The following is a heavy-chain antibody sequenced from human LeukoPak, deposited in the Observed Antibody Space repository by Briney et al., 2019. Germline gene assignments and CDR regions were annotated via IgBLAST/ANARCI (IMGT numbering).Heavy chain of an antibody. V-gene: IGHV4-4*02. CDR3: AGLVGRYSSGLYYYYFDY. Sequence: GSLRLSCAASGFTFSSYAMSWVRQPPGKGLEWIGEMYLSGTTHSNPSAKSRVTISIDKSKNQFFLNLSSVTAADTAVYYCAGLVGRYSSGLYYYYFDYWGQGTLVTVSS. CDR2: MYLSGTT. D-gene: IGHD3-22*01. J-gene: IGHJ4*02. CDR1: GFTFSSYAM.